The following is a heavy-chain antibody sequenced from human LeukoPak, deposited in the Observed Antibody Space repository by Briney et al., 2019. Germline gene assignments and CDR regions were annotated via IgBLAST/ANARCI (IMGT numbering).Heavy chain of an antibody. CDR2: INAGNGNT. CDR1: GYTFTNYA. Sequence: ASVKVSCKASGYTFTNYAIHWVRQAPGQRLEWMGWINAGNGNTKYSQNFQGRVTITRDTSASTAYMELSSLRSEDTAVYYCARDMGGSGSYSYWGQGTLITVSS. J-gene: IGHJ4*02. D-gene: IGHD3-10*01. V-gene: IGHV1-3*01. CDR3: ARDMGGSGSYSY.